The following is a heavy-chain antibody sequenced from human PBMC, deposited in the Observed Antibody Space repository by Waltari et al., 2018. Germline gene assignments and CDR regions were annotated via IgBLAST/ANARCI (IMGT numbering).Heavy chain of an antibody. CDR1: GFTFSGST. V-gene: IGHV3-73*01. D-gene: IGHD6-13*01. J-gene: IGHJ4*02. CDR2: IRSKPNNYAT. CDR3: TGGAVTGTDF. Sequence: EVQVVESGGGLVQTGGSLKLSCATSGFTFSGSTIHWFRQTSGKGVEWIGRIRSKPNNYATRYTASVEGRFTISRDDSENTAYLQMSSLMTEDTAVYYCTGGAVTGTDFWGQGTLVTVSS.